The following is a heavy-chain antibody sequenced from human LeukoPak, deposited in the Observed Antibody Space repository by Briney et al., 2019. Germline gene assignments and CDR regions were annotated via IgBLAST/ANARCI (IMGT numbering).Heavy chain of an antibody. V-gene: IGHV1-2*02. CDR3: AIENYYDSSGYSKAFDY. CDR2: INPNSGGT. Sequence: ASVKVSCKASGYTLTGYYMHWVRQAPGQGLEWMGWINPNSGGTNYAQKFQGRVTMARDTSISTAYMELSRLRSDDTAVYYCAIENYYDSSGYSKAFDYWGQGTLVTVSS. J-gene: IGHJ4*02. CDR1: GYTLTGYY. D-gene: IGHD3-22*01.